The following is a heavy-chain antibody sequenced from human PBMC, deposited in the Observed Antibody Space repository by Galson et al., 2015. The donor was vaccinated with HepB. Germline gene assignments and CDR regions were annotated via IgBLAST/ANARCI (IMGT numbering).Heavy chain of an antibody. D-gene: IGHD6-19*01. V-gene: IGHV3-7*03. Sequence: SLRLSCAASGFTFSSYWMSWVRQAPGKGLEWVANIKYDGSEKYYVDSVKGRFTISRDSAENSLYLQMNSLRAEDTAVFYCARQGSSGWTFDYWGQGTLVTVSS. CDR3: ARQGSSGWTFDY. CDR1: GFTFSSYW. J-gene: IGHJ4*02. CDR2: IKYDGSEK.